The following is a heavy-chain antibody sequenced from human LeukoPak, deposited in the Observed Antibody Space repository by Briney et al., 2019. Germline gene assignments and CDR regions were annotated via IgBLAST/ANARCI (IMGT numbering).Heavy chain of an antibody. CDR3: AGQGDYYGY. CDR1: AGSISSYY. V-gene: IGHV4-59*01. CDR2: IYYSGST. J-gene: IGHJ4*02. Sequence: SETLSLTCTVSAGSISSYYWTWIRQPPGKGLEWIGYIYYSGSTNYNPSLKSRVTISVDTSKNQFSLKLSSVTAADTAVYYCAGQGDYYGYWGQGTLVTVSS.